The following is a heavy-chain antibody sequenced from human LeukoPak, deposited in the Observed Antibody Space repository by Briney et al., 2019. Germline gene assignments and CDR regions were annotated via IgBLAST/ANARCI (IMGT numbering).Heavy chain of an antibody. Sequence: SETLSLTCAVSGGSISSSNWWSWVRQPPGKALEWIGEIHQGGTTNYNPSLKSRVTITIDKSKNRLSLSLSSVTAADTAVYYCGGYYFDSSGHYPGDDWGQGTLVTVSS. V-gene: IGHV4-4*02. D-gene: IGHD3-22*01. CDR1: GGSISSSNW. J-gene: IGHJ4*02. CDR3: GGYYFDSSGHYPGDD. CDR2: IHQGGTT.